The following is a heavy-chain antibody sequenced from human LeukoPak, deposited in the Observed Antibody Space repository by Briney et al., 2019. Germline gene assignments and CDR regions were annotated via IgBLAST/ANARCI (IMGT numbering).Heavy chain of an antibody. CDR3: TTGDDYIWGSYPDY. V-gene: IGHV3-15*01. Sequence: GGSLRLSCAASGFTFSNAWMSWVRQAPGKGLEWVGRIKSKTDGGTTDYAAPVKGRFTISRDDSKNTLYLQMNSLKTEDTAVYYCTTGDDYIWGSYPDYWGRGTLVTVSS. D-gene: IGHD3-16*02. CDR1: GFTFSNAW. J-gene: IGHJ4*02. CDR2: IKSKTDGGTT.